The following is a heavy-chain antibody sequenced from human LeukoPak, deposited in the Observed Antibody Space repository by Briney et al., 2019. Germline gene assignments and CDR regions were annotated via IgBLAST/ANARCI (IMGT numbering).Heavy chain of an antibody. CDR2: ISSSSSTI. CDR1: GFTFSSYS. V-gene: IGHV3-48*01. CDR3: ARDPPNYYDSSDAFDI. D-gene: IGHD3-22*01. J-gene: IGHJ3*02. Sequence: GGSLRLSCAASGFTFSSYSMNWVRQAPGKGLEWVSYISSSSSTIYYADSVKGRFTISRDNAKNSLYLQMNSLRAEDTAVYYCARDPPNYYDSSDAFDIWGQGTMVTVSS.